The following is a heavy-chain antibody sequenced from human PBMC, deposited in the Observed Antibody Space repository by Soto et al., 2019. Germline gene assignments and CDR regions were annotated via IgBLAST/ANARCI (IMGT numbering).Heavy chain of an antibody. CDR1: GGSISSGGYS. D-gene: IGHD3-16*02. CDR2: IYHSGST. V-gene: IGHV4-30-2*01. CDR3: ARLYGLDAFDI. Sequence: SETLSLTCAVSGGSISSGGYSWSWIRQPPGKGLEWIGYIYHSGSTYYNPSLKSRVTISVDTSKNQFSLKLSSVTAADTAVYYCARLYGLDAFDIWGQGTMVTVSS. J-gene: IGHJ3*02.